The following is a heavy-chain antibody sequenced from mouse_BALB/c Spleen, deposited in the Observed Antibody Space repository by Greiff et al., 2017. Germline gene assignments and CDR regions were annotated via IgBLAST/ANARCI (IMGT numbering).Heavy chain of an antibody. V-gene: IGHV14-3*02. CDR1: GFNIKDTY. CDR3: ALHYYGYYAMDY. CDR2: IDPANGNT. J-gene: IGHJ4*01. Sequence: VHVKQSGAELVKPGASVKLSCTASGFNIKDTYMHWVKQRPEQGLEWIGRIDPANGNTKYDPKFQGKATITADTSSNTAYLQLSSLTSEDTAVYYCALHYYGYYAMDYWGQGTSVTVSS. D-gene: IGHD1-2*01.